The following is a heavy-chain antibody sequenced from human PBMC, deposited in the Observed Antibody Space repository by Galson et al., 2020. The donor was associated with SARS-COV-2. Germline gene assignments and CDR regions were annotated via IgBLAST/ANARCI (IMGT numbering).Heavy chain of an antibody. J-gene: IGHJ4*02. CDR1: GFTFSSYG. V-gene: IGHV3-33*01. CDR2: IWYDGSNK. CDR3: ARDIPAMVQEIISDY. D-gene: IGHD3-10*01. Sequence: GESLKISCAASGFTFSSYGMHWVRQAPGKGLEWVSVIWYDGSNKYYADSVKGRFTISRDNSKNTLYLQMNSLRAEDTAVYYCARDIPAMVQEIISDYWGQGTLVTVSS.